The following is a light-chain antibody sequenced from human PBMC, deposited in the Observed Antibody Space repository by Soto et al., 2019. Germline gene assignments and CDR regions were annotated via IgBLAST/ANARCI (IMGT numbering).Light chain of an antibody. CDR1: QSFRGL. CDR3: QQRHMWPIT. V-gene: IGKV3-11*01. Sequence: EVVLTQSPVTLSLSPGERATLSCRASQSFRGLLAWYQQKPGQAPRLLSYDAYNRATGIPPRFSGSGSGTDFTLTISSLEPEDSAVYYCQQRHMWPITFGKGTRLESK. J-gene: IGKJ5*01. CDR2: DAY.